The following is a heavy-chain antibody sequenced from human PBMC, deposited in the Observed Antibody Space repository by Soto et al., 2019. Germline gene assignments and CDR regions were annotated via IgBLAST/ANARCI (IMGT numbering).Heavy chain of an antibody. V-gene: IGHV4-59*01. Sequence: SQPLSLTCVVSGGSLSNFYWSWIRQPQGKGLEWIGYIYYSGSTNYNPSLKSRVTISVDTSKNQFSLKLSSVTADDTAVYYCARPGDFYGSGNSLNWFDSWGQGTLVTVSS. CDR2: IYYSGST. CDR3: ARPGDFYGSGNSLNWFDS. J-gene: IGHJ5*01. CDR1: GGSLSNFY. D-gene: IGHD3-10*01.